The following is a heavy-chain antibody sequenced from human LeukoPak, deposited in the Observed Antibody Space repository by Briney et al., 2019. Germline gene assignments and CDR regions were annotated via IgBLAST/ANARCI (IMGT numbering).Heavy chain of an antibody. Sequence: PGGSLRLSCKASGFTVSSSYMSWVRQAPGKGLEWVSIIYSGGSTYYADSVTGRFTISRDNAKNSLYLQVNSLRVQDTAVYYCARETGYSYEGDYYYGLDVWGQGTTVTVSS. CDR3: ARETGYSYEGDYYYGLDV. V-gene: IGHV3-66*01. J-gene: IGHJ6*02. CDR1: GFTVSSSY. CDR2: IYSGGST. D-gene: IGHD5-18*01.